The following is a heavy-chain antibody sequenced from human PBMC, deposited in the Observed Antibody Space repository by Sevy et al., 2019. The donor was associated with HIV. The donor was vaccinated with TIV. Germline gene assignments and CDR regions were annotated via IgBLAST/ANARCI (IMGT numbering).Heavy chain of an antibody. CDR3: ARDLPSSATTVPHFDY. CDR2: ISNSGSTI. J-gene: IGHJ4*02. V-gene: IGHV3-48*03. CDR1: GFTFSSYE. Sequence: GGSLRLSCTASGFTFSSYEMNWVRQAPGKGLEWVSYISNSGSTIHYSESVKGRFTISRDNAKNSLYLQMNSLRAEDTAVYYCARDLPSSATTVPHFDYWGRGTLVTVSS. D-gene: IGHD4-17*01.